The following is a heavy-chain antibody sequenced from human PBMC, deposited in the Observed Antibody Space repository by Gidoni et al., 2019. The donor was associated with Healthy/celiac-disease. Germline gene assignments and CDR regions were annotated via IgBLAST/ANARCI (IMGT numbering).Heavy chain of an antibody. CDR3: ARAGGDYGGGSPYYYYGMDV. J-gene: IGHJ6*02. Sequence: EVQLVESGGGWVQTGGSLRHSGAASGFTFSSHSMHWVRQAPGKGLEWAAYISSSSSTIYYADSLKGRFTISRDNAKNSLYLQMNSLRDEDTAVYYCARAGGDYGGGSPYYYYGMDVWGQGTTVTVSS. V-gene: IGHV3-48*02. CDR2: ISSSSSTI. CDR1: GFTFSSHS. D-gene: IGHD4-17*01.